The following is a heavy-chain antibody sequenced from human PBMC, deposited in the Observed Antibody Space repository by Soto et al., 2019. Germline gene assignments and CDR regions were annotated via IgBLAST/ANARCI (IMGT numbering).Heavy chain of an antibody. V-gene: IGHV2-5*01. D-gene: IGHD3-3*01. CDR3: ALTILGVAKAGVFDF. Sequence: QITLKESGPTLVKPTQTLTLTCTFSGFSLSTSGVGVGWIRQPPGNALEWLALIYWNDDKRYSPSLKSRLTITKDTSKNQVVLTMNNMDPVDTATYYCALTILGVAKAGVFDFWGQGTLVTVSS. CDR2: IYWNDDK. CDR1: GFSLSTSGVG. J-gene: IGHJ4*02.